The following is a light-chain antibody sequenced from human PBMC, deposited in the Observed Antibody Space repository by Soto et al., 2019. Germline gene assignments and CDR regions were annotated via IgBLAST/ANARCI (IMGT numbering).Light chain of an antibody. V-gene: IGKV3-20*01. CDR2: GAS. CDR1: QSASSSY. CDR3: QQYGSSPLT. J-gene: IGKJ1*01. Sequence: DIVLTQSPGTLSLSPGERATLSCRASQSASSSYLAWYQQRPGQAPRLLIYGASNRATGVPDRFSGSGSGTDFTLTISRLEPEDFAVYYCQQYGSSPLTFGQGTKVDIK.